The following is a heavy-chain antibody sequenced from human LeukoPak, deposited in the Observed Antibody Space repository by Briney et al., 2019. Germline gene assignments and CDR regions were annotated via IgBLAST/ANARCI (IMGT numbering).Heavy chain of an antibody. J-gene: IGHJ5*02. V-gene: IGHV4-59*01. CDR1: GGSISSYY. D-gene: IGHD2-2*01. Sequence: SETLSLTCTVSGGSISSYYWSWIRQPPGKGLEWIGYIYYSGSTNYNPSLKSRVTISVDTSKNQFSLKLSSVTAADTAVYYCARTYYYRSSTSCYWYWFDPWGQGTLVTVSS. CDR3: ARTYYYRSSTSCYWYWFDP. CDR2: IYYSGST.